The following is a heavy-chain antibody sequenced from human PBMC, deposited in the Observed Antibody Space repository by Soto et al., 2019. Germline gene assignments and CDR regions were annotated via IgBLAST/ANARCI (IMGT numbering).Heavy chain of an antibody. V-gene: IGHV3-21*01. CDR3: ARDGGSYYFDY. J-gene: IGHJ4*02. CDR1: GFTFSSYG. D-gene: IGHD1-26*01. Sequence: EVQLVESGGGLVKPGGSLRLSCAASGFTFSSYGMNWVRQAPGKGLEWVSSISTIYYADSVKGRFTISRDNAKNSLYLQMNSLRAEDTAVYYCARDGGSYYFDYWGQGTLVTVSS. CDR2: ISTI.